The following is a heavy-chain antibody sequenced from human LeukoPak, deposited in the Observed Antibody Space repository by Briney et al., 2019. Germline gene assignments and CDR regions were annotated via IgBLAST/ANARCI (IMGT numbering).Heavy chain of an antibody. CDR1: GFTFSNYA. CDR3: ARDDGYYDSSGYFFGDHFDH. Sequence: GGSLRLSCAASGFTFSNYAMHWVRQAPGKGLEWVAVILYDGTNKYYAESVKGRFTISRDNPKNTLYLQMNSLRAEDTAVYYCARDDGYYDSSGYFFGDHFDHWGQGTLVTVSS. D-gene: IGHD3-22*01. V-gene: IGHV3-30*04. J-gene: IGHJ4*02. CDR2: ILYDGTNK.